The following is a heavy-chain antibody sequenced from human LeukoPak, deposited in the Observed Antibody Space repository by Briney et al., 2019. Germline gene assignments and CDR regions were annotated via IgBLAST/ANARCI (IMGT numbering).Heavy chain of an antibody. CDR2: INPDGTNT. Sequence: PGGSLRLSCAASGFTFSNYFMHWVRQAPGRGLAWVSRINPDGTNTMYAGSVKGRFTISRDNAKNILYLQMNSLRDDDTAVYYCARRVDATRWFDPWGQGTLVTVSS. CDR3: ARRVDATRWFDP. CDR1: GFTFSNYF. D-gene: IGHD2-15*01. V-gene: IGHV3-74*03. J-gene: IGHJ5*02.